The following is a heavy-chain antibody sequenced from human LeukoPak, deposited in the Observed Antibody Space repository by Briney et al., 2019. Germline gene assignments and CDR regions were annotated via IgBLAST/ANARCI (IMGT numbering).Heavy chain of an antibody. CDR2: INPNSGGT. CDR1: GYTFTGYY. V-gene: IGHV1-2*06. Sequence: ASVKVSCKASGYTFTGYYMHWVRQAPGQGLEWMGRINPNSGGTIYAQKFQGRVTMTRDTSISTAYMELSRLRSDDTAVYYCARDPYCSGGSCYSVGWFDPWGQGTLVTVSS. CDR3: ARDPYCSGGSCYSVGWFDP. D-gene: IGHD2-15*01. J-gene: IGHJ5*02.